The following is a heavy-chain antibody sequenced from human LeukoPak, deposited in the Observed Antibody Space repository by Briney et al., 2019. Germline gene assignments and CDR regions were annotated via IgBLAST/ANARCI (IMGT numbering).Heavy chain of an antibody. CDR3: AKDLGRYRNNYFDY. CDR1: GFTFSSYA. J-gene: IGHJ4*02. V-gene: IGHV3-23*01. Sequence: SGGSLRLSCAASGFTFSSYALSWVRQAPEKGLEWVSTLSGSGGGTYYADSVKGRFTISRDDSKNTLYLQMNSLRAEDTAVYYCAKDLGRYRNNYFDYWGQGTLVTVSS. CDR2: LSGSGGGT. D-gene: IGHD1-26*01.